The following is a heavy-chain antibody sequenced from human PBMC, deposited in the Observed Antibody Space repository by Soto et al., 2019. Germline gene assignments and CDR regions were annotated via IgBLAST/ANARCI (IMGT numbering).Heavy chain of an antibody. V-gene: IGHV3-23*01. J-gene: IGHJ4*02. D-gene: IGHD3-3*01. CDR1: GFTFSSYA. Sequence: GGSLRLSCAASGFTFSSYAMSWVRKAPGKGLEWVSAISGSGGSTYYADSVKGRFTITRDNSKNTLYLQMNSLRAEDTAVYYCAKDNGDFGVVGHIDYWGQGTLVTVSS. CDR3: AKDNGDFGVVGHIDY. CDR2: ISGSGGST.